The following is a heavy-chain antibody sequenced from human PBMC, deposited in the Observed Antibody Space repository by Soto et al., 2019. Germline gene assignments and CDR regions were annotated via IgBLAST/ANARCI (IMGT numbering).Heavy chain of an antibody. V-gene: IGHV5-51*01. CDR3: ARPVVTTYYYGMDV. J-gene: IGHJ6*02. CDR2: INPADSET. CDR1: GYSYTSYW. Sequence: PGESLKISCKGSGYSYTSYWIGWVRQRPGRGLEWMGIINPADSETNYSPSFQGQVTISADKSISTAYLQWSSLKASDTAMYYCARPVVTTYYYGMDVWGQGTTVTVSS. D-gene: IGHD2-21*02.